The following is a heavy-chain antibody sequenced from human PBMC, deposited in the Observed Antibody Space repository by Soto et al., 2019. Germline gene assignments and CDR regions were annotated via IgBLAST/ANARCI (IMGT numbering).Heavy chain of an antibody. V-gene: IGHV3-7*03. CDR2: IKQDGSEK. CDR1: GFTFSSYW. CDR3: ARDDGITFGGVIDPAHFDY. J-gene: IGHJ4*02. D-gene: IGHD3-16*02. Sequence: VGSLRLSCAASGFTFSSYWMSWVRQAPGKGLEWVANIKQDGSEKYYVDSVKGRFTISRDNAKNSLYLQMNSLRAEDTAVYYCARDDGITFGGVIDPAHFDYWGQGTLVTVSS.